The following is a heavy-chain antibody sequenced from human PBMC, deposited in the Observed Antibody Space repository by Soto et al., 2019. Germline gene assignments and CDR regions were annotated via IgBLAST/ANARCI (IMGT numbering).Heavy chain of an antibody. J-gene: IGHJ4*02. CDR3: AKGYGAVAGFFLDY. Sequence: QVQLVESGGGVVQPGRSLRLSFAASGFTFSSYGMHWVRQAPGKGLEWGAVISYDGSNKYYADSVKGRFTISRDNSKNTLYLQMNSLRAEDTAVYYCAKGYGAVAGFFLDYWGQGTLVTVSS. CDR1: GFTFSSYG. CDR2: ISYDGSNK. D-gene: IGHD6-19*01. V-gene: IGHV3-30*18.